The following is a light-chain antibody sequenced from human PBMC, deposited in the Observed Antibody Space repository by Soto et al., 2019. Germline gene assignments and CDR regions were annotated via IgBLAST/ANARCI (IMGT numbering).Light chain of an antibody. CDR2: DSS. CDR1: QDINNY. V-gene: IGKV1-33*01. J-gene: IGKJ5*01. Sequence: DIQMTQSPSSLSASVGDRVTIICQASQDINNYLNWYQQKPGKAPKLLIYDSSNLEIGVPSRFSGSGYLTRFSFTISSLQPEDIATYYCQQFDNLPFTFGQGTRLVIK. CDR3: QQFDNLPFT.